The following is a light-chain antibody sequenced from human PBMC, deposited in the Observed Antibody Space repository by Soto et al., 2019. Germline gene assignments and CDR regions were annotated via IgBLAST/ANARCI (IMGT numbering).Light chain of an antibody. CDR2: DAS. CDR1: QSVSSY. Sequence: PGERATLSCRASQSVSSYLAWYQQKPGQAPRLLIYDASNRATGIPARFSGSGSGTDFTLTISSLEPEDFAVYYCQQRSNWPTFGQGTRLEIK. J-gene: IGKJ5*01. V-gene: IGKV3-11*01. CDR3: QQRSNWPT.